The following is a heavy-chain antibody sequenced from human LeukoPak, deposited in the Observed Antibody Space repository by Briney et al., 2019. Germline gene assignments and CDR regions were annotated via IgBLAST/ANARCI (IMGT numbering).Heavy chain of an antibody. CDR3: ARSGYSYGLVDY. D-gene: IGHD5-18*01. CDR2: IYTSGST. CDR1: GGSISSYY. V-gene: IGHV4-4*07. J-gene: IGHJ4*02. Sequence: SETLSLTCTVSGGSISSYYWSWIRQPARKGLEWIGRIYTSGSTNYNPSLKSRVTISVDTSKNQFSLKLSSVTAADTAVYYCARSGYSYGLVDYWGQGTLVTVSS.